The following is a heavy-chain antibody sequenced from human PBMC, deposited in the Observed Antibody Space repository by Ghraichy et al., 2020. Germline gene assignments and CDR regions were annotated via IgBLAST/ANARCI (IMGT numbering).Heavy chain of an antibody. CDR2: IIPIFGTA. D-gene: IGHD6-19*01. J-gene: IGHJ4*02. Sequence: SVKVSCKASGGTFSSYAISWVRQAPGQGLEWMGGIIPIFGTANYAQKFQGRVTITADESTSTAYMELSSLRSEDTAVYYCATSARIAVAGFDYWGQGTLLTVSS. CDR1: GGTFSSYA. V-gene: IGHV1-69*13. CDR3: ATSARIAVAGFDY.